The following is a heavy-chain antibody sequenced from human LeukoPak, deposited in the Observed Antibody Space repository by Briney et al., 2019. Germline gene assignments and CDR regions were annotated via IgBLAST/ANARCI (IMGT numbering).Heavy chain of an antibody. Sequence: PSETLSLTCTVSGGSISSGSYYWSWIRQPAGKGLEWIGRFYTTGSTNYNPSRQRRVSISEDTSKNQFSLELSSVTAADTAMYYCARGGTYCSGGSCYGRVMDVWGKGTTVTVSS. CDR3: ARGGTYCSGGSCYGRVMDV. CDR1: GGSISSGSYY. V-gene: IGHV4-61*02. CDR2: FYTTGST. J-gene: IGHJ6*03. D-gene: IGHD2-15*01.